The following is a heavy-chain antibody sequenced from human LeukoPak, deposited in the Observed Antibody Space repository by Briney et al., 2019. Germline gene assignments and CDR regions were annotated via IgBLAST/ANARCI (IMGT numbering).Heavy chain of an antibody. CDR1: GDSTSSNNYY. CDR2: IYYSGST. V-gene: IGHV4-39*01. D-gene: IGHD1-26*01. CDR3: ARGRPYSGGYHLDY. J-gene: IGHJ4*02. Sequence: PSETLSLTCTVSGDSTSSNNYYGGWVRQPPGKGLEWLGNIYYSGSTYYNPSLKSRVTMSVDTSKNQFFLKLNSVTAADTAVYYCARGRPYSGGYHLDYWGQGTLVTVSA.